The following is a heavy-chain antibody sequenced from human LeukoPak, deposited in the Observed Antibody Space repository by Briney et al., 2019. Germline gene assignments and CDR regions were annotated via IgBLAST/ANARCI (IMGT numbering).Heavy chain of an antibody. CDR3: AKALGYSYGTDY. CDR2: ISYDGSNK. V-gene: IGHV3-30*18. CDR1: GFTFSNYG. Sequence: GGSLRLSCAASGFTFSNYGMHWVRQAPGKGLEWXAVISYDGSNKYYAASVKGRFTISRDNSKNTLYLQMNSLRAEDTAVYYCAKALGYSYGTDYWGQGTLVTVSS. D-gene: IGHD5-18*01. J-gene: IGHJ4*02.